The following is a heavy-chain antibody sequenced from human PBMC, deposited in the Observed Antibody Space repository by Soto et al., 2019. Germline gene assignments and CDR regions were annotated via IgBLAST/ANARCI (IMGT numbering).Heavy chain of an antibody. CDR3: ARGGHVVVVTAALDY. J-gene: IGHJ4*02. Sequence: QVQLMQSGAEVKKPGASVKVSCKASGDTFTDYYIHWVRQAPGQGLEWMGTVNPSGGHTTYAQHFLGRVPMNRDTSTSTLSMELTSLTSDDTAIYYCARGGHVVVVTAALDYWGQGTLVTVSS. V-gene: IGHV1-46*01. CDR2: VNPSGGHT. CDR1: GDTFTDYY. D-gene: IGHD2-21*02.